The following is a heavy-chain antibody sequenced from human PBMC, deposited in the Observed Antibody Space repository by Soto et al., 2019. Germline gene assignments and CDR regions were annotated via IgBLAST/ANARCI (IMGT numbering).Heavy chain of an antibody. CDR2: IYYSGST. V-gene: IGHV4-30-4*01. D-gene: IGHD2-21*02. CDR3: ARERSYGGNSGIDP. Sequence: SETLSLTCTVSGGSISSGDYYWSWIRHPPGKGLEWIGYIYYSGSTYYNPSLKSRVTISVDTSKNQFSLKLSSVTAADTAVYYCARERSYGGNSGIDPWGQGTLVTVSS. J-gene: IGHJ5*02. CDR1: GGSISSGDYY.